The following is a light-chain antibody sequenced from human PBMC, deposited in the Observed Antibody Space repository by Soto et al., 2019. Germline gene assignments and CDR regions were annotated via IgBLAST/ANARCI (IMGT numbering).Light chain of an antibody. CDR3: QQYNNSLWT. Sequence: EIVMTQSPATLSVSPGERATLSCRASQSFSSNLAWYQQKPGQAPRLLIYGASTRATGIPDRFSGSGSGTDFTLTISRLEPEDFAVYYCQQYNNSLWTFGQGTKVDI. CDR2: GAS. CDR1: QSFSSN. J-gene: IGKJ1*01. V-gene: IGKV3-15*01.